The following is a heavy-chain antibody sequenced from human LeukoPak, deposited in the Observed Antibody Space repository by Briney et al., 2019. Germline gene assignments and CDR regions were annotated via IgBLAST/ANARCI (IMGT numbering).Heavy chain of an antibody. CDR2: VFGGGFGA. D-gene: IGHD3-16*02. J-gene: IGHJ4*02. Sequence: GGSLRPSSVAACFTFCDFIMSLGRPAPGKGVGWGAPVFGGGFGAYYVHSVKGRFTISRDNSKNTLYLQMNSLRVEDTAVYYCAKFEGHPWGTYRLDYWGLGTLVTVS. V-gene: IGHV3-23*01. CDR1: CFTFCDFI. CDR3: AKFEGHPWGTYRLDY.